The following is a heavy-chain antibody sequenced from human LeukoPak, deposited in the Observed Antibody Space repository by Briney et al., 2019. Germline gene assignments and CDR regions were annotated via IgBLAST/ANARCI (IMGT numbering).Heavy chain of an antibody. CDR1: GFTFSSYG. V-gene: IGHV3-21*01. CDR3: ARDPWYYYDSSGYY. Sequence: PGGSLRLSCAASGFTFSSYGMNWVRQAPGKGLEWVSSISSSSSYIYYADSVKGRFTISRDNAKNSLYLQMNSLRAEDTAVYYCARDPWYYYDSSGYYWGQGTLVTVSS. J-gene: IGHJ4*02. CDR2: ISSSSSYI. D-gene: IGHD3-22*01.